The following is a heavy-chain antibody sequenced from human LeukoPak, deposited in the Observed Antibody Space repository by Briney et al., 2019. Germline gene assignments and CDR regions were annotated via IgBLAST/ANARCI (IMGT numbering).Heavy chain of an antibody. CDR1: GGSISSSSYY. Sequence: SETLSLTCTVSGGSISSSSYYWGWIRQPPGKGREWIGSIYYSGSTYYNPSLKSRVTISVDTSKNQFSLKLSSVTAADTAVYYCASGYQWELLRYYFDYWGQGTLVTVSS. J-gene: IGHJ4*02. V-gene: IGHV4-39*01. D-gene: IGHD1-26*01. CDR3: ASGYQWELLRYYFDY. CDR2: IYYSGST.